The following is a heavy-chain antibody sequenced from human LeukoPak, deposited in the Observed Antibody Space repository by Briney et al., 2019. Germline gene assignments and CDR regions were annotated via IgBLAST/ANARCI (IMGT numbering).Heavy chain of an antibody. CDR2: ISGSSGST. V-gene: IGHV3-23*01. CDR1: GFTFSSYA. Sequence: GGSLRLSCAASGFTFSSYAMSWVRQAPGKGLEWVSAISGSSGSTYYADSVKGRFTISRDNSKNTLYLQMNSLRAEDTAVYYCAKQIAVAGTTLVDYWGQGTLVTVSS. D-gene: IGHD6-19*01. CDR3: AKQIAVAGTTLVDY. J-gene: IGHJ4*02.